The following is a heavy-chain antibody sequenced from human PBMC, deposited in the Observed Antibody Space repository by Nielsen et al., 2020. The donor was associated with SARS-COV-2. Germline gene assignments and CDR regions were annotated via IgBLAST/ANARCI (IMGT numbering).Heavy chain of an antibody. J-gene: IGHJ4*02. CDR3: ARGHYGDYID. CDR2: IYYSGST. V-gene: IGHV4-59*01. Sequence: SETLSLTCTVSGGSISSYYWSWIRQPPGKGLEWIGYIYYSGSTNYNPSLKSRVTISVDTSKNQFSLKLSSVTAADAAVYYCARGHYGDYIDWGQGTLATVSS. D-gene: IGHD4-17*01. CDR1: GGSISSYY.